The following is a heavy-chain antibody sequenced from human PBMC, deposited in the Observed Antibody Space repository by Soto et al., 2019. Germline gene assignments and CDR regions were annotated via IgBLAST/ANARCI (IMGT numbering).Heavy chain of an antibody. CDR3: ARVPDYADWFDP. V-gene: IGHV4-39*07. J-gene: IGHJ5*02. CDR2: QYYAGST. CDR1: GGSISSGFYY. Sequence: SETPSPNWPVSGGSISSGFYYWGWIRQPPGKGLEYIGSQYYAGSTNYNPSLKSRVTISVDTSKNQFSLKLSSVTAADTAVYYCARVPDYADWFDPWGQGTLVTVSS. D-gene: IGHD4-17*01.